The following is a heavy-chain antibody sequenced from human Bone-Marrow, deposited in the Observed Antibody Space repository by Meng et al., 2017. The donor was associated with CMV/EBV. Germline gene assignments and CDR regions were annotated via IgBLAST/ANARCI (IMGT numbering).Heavy chain of an antibody. CDR2: INHSGST. CDR1: GGSFSGYY. Sequence: SETLSLTCAVYGGSFSGYYWSWIRQPPGKGLEWIGEINHSGSTNYNPSLKSRVTISVDTSKNQFSLKLSSVTAADTAVYYCARESPRWGYYYGMDVWGQGTTVTVSS. CDR3: ARESPRWGYYYGMDV. V-gene: IGHV4-34*01. J-gene: IGHJ6*02. D-gene: IGHD3-16*01.